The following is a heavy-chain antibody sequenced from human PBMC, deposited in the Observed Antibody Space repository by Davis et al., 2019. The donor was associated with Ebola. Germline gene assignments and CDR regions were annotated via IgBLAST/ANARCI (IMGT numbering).Heavy chain of an antibody. CDR3: AKITGSSGY. V-gene: IGHV3-7*01. J-gene: IGHJ4*02. CDR2: IKQDGSEK. CDR1: GFTFSSYW. Sequence: GESLKISCAASGFTFSSYWMSWVRQAPGKGLEWVANIKQDGSEKYYVNSVKGRFTISRDNAKNSLYLQMNSLRAEDTAVYYCAKITGSSGYWGQGTLVTVSS. D-gene: IGHD6-6*01.